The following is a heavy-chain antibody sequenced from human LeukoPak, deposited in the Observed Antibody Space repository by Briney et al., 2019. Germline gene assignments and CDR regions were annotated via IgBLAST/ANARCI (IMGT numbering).Heavy chain of an antibody. J-gene: IGHJ4*02. CDR1: RFTFSSYV. D-gene: IGHD3-10*01. Sequence: GGSLRLSCAASRFTFSSYVMSWVRQAPGKGLECVSAISGSGRSTYYANSVKGRFTISRDNSKNTLYVQMDSLRAEDTAVYYCARESKESYGSSFYFWGQGTLVTVSS. CDR2: ISGSGRST. CDR3: ARESKESYGSSFYF. V-gene: IGHV3-23*01.